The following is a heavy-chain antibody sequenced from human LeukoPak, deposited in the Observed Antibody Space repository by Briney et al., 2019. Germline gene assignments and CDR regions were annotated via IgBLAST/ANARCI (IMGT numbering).Heavy chain of an antibody. CDR3: ARVGGVPLGAFDI. V-gene: IGHV4-59*01. CDR2: MYNSGSTRST. J-gene: IGHJ3*02. CDR1: GGSISSYY. Sequence: SETLSLTCTVSGGSISSYYWSWIRQPPGKGLEWMGYMYNSGSTRSTNYNPSLTSRVTLSVDTSKNQFSLKLTSVTAADTAVYYCARVGGVPLGAFDIWGQGTMVTASS. D-gene: IGHD3-16*01.